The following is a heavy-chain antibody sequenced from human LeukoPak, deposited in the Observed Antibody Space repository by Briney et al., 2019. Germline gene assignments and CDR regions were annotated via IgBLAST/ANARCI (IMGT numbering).Heavy chain of an antibody. CDR1: GASFSDGRYY. CDR2: LFADGRT. Sequence: SETLSLTCTVSGASFSDGRYYWGWVRQPPGKGLEWIATLFADGRTFYNPSLKSRVTLSVDTSKNQFSLKLSSVTAADTAVYYCARGYHKDSSGYRYYFDYWGQGTLVTVSS. D-gene: IGHD3-22*01. CDR3: ARGYHKDSSGYRYYFDY. V-gene: IGHV4-39*07. J-gene: IGHJ4*02.